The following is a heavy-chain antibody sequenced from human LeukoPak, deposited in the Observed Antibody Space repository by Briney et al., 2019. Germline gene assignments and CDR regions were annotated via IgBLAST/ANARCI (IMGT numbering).Heavy chain of an antibody. V-gene: IGHV4-30-4*07. CDR1: GGSISSGGYS. CDR3: ARGGNYWPQWWFDP. CDR2: IYYTGST. J-gene: IGHJ5*02. Sequence: SQTLSLTCAVSGGSISSGGYSWNWIRRPPGKGLEWIGYIYYTGSTSYNPSLKSRVTMSLDASKNQFSLELNSVTPADTAVYYCARGGNYWPQWWFDPWGRGTLVSVSS. D-gene: IGHD1-26*01.